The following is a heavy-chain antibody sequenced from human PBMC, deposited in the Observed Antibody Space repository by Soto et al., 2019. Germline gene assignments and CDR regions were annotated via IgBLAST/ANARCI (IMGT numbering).Heavy chain of an antibody. CDR2: INIDGSEK. J-gene: IGHJ4*02. V-gene: IGHV3-7*01. CDR3: ARTPRLLDS. CDR1: GFTFTEYW. Sequence: PGGSLRLSCAASGFTFTEYWMNWVRQAPGKGLEWVAYINIDGSEKNYVDSVKGRFTISRDNAKNSPYLQMNSLRVEDTAVYYCARTPRLLDSWGQGTQVTVSS. D-gene: IGHD6-6*01.